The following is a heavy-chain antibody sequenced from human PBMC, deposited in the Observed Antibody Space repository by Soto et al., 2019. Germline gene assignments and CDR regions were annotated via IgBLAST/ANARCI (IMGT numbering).Heavy chain of an antibody. CDR1: GFTFSSYG. CDR3: AREFVSSSNYYYGMDV. CDR2: IWYDGSNK. V-gene: IGHV3-33*01. Sequence: PGGSLRLSCAASGFTFSSYGMHWVRQAPGKGLEWVAVIWYDGSNKYYADSVKGRFTISRDNSKNTLYLQMNSLRAEDTAVYYCAREFVSSSNYYYGMDVWGQGTTVTVSS. J-gene: IGHJ6*02. D-gene: IGHD6-6*01.